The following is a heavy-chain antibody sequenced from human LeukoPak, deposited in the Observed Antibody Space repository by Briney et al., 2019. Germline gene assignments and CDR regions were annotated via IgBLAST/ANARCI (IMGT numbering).Heavy chain of an antibody. V-gene: IGHV3-21*01. Sequence: GGSLRLSCAASGFTFSSYSMNWVRQAPGKGLEWVSSISSSSSYIYYADSVKGRFTISRDNAKNSLYLQMNSLRAEDTAVYYCARGAPHYGSGFWSLNDAFDIWGQGTMVTVSS. D-gene: IGHD3-10*01. CDR1: GFTFSSYS. CDR2: ISSSSSYI. CDR3: ARGAPHYGSGFWSLNDAFDI. J-gene: IGHJ3*02.